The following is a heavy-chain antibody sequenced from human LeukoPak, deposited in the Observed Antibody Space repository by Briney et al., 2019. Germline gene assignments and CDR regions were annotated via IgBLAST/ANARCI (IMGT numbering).Heavy chain of an antibody. V-gene: IGHV3-74*01. D-gene: IGHD4-17*01. CDR1: GFTFSSYW. Sequence: GGSLRLSCAASGFTFSSYWMHWVRHAPGKGLVWVSRINSDGSSTSYADSVKGRFTISRDNAKNTLYLQMNSLRAEDTAVYYCARRSPTGYFDYWGQGTLVTVSS. J-gene: IGHJ4*02. CDR2: INSDGSST. CDR3: ARRSPTGYFDY.